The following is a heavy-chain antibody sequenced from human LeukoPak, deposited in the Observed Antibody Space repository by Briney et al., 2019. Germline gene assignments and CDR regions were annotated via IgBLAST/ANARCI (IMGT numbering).Heavy chain of an antibody. CDR1: GFTFSSYW. CDR3: ARIYCSGGSCYRFFDY. V-gene: IGHV3-7*03. J-gene: IGHJ4*02. D-gene: IGHD2-15*01. Sequence: GGSLRLSCAASGFTFSSYWMSWVRQAPGKGLEWVADIKQDGSEKYYVDSVKGRFTISRDNAKNSLYLQMNSLRAEDTAVYYCARIYCSGGSCYRFFDYWGQGTPVTVSS. CDR2: IKQDGSEK.